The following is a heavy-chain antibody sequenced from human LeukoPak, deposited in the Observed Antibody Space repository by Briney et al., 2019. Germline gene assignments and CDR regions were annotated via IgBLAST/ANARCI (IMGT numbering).Heavy chain of an antibody. J-gene: IGHJ6*02. CDR3: AKDSGYSSSWYSYYYYYYGMDV. CDR1: GFTFSSYA. D-gene: IGHD6-13*01. CDR2: ISGSGGST. Sequence: GGSLRLSCAASGFTFSSYAMSWVRQAPGKGLEWVSAISGSGGSTYYADSVKGRFTISRDNSKNTLYLQMNSLRAEDTAVYYCAKDSGYSSSWYSYYYYYYGMDVWGQGTTVTASS. V-gene: IGHV3-23*01.